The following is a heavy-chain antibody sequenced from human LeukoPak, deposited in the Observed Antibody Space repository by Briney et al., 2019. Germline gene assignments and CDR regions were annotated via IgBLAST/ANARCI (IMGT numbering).Heavy chain of an antibody. V-gene: IGHV1-18*01. CDR2: ISAYNGNT. J-gene: IGHJ4*02. CDR3: ARVAPQATYYDSSGLGYFDY. Sequence: GASVKVSCKASGYTFTSYGISWVRQAPGQGLEWMGWISAYNGNTNYAQKLQGRVTMTTDTSTSTAYMELRSLRSDDTAVYYCARVAPQATYYDSSGLGYFDYWGQGTLVTVSS. CDR1: GYTFTSYG. D-gene: IGHD3-22*01.